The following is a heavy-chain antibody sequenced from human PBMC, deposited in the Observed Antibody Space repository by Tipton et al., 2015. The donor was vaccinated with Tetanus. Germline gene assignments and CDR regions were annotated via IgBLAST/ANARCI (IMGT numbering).Heavy chain of an antibody. CDR2: IYQSGDT. J-gene: IGHJ4*02. Sequence: TLSLTCTVSGGSVHSGTFYWSWIRQPPGKGLEWIGSIYQSGDTCYTPSLKSRVTISVETSKNQFSLNLNSMTAADTGVYYCARNKGGYFTPLDYWGQGTLVTVSS. D-gene: IGHD5-12*01. V-gene: IGHV4-39*01. CDR3: ARNKGGYFTPLDY. CDR1: GGSVHSGTFY.